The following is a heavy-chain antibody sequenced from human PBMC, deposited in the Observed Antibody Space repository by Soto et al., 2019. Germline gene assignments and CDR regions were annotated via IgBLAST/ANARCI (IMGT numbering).Heavy chain of an antibody. J-gene: IGHJ4*02. CDR3: ARDLNYYGSGGYVY. D-gene: IGHD3-22*01. CDR2: ISSASSYT. V-gene: IGHV3-11*05. Sequence: QVQLVESGGGLVKPGRSLRLSCAASGFTFSDYYMSWIRQAPGKGLEWVSYISSASSYTKYADSVKGRFTISRDNAKNSLYLQMNSLRAEDTAVYYCARDLNYYGSGGYVYWGRGTLVTVSS. CDR1: GFTFSDYY.